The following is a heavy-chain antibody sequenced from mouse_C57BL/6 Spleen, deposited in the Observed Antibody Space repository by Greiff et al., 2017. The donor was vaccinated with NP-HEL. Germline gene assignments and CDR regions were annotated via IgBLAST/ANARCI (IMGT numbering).Heavy chain of an antibody. V-gene: IGHV14-4*01. CDR3: TPGHYGSSYGFAY. J-gene: IGHJ3*01. D-gene: IGHD1-1*01. Sequence: VQLKQSGAELVRPGASVKLSCTASGFNITDDYMHWVKQRPEQGLEWIGWIDPENGDTEYASKFQGKATITADTSSNTAYLQLSSLTSEDTAVYYCTPGHYGSSYGFAYWGQGTLVTVSA. CDR1: GFNITDDY. CDR2: IDPENGDT.